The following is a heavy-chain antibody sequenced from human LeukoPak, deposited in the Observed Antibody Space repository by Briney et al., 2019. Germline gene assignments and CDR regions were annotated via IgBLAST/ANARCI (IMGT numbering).Heavy chain of an antibody. CDR2: ISSSSSYT. J-gene: IGHJ3*02. Sequence: GGSLRLSCAASGFTFSDYYMSWIRQAPGKGLEWVSYISSSSSYTNYADSVKVRFTMSRDNAKNSLYLQMNSLRAEDTAVYYCARGRGYCSSTSCYERAFDIWGQGTMVTVSS. V-gene: IGHV3-11*06. D-gene: IGHD2-2*01. CDR1: GFTFSDYY. CDR3: ARGRGYCSSTSCYERAFDI.